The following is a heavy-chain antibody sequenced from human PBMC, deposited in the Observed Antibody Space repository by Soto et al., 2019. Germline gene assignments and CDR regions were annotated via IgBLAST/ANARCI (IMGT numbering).Heavy chain of an antibody. CDR1: GYASLSYA. CDR3: AREVPGVTSFDY. V-gene: IGHV1-3*01. CDR2: INAGVDGT. D-gene: IGHD3-10*01. J-gene: IGHJ4*02. Sequence: QVQLVQSGPEMMQPGASVKVSCKASGYASLSYAMHWVRQVHGQVYEWLGWINAGVDGTMYSERFQGRVRITRDTSENPVYMELNALTSEDTAVYYCAREVPGVTSFDYWGQGTLVIVSS.